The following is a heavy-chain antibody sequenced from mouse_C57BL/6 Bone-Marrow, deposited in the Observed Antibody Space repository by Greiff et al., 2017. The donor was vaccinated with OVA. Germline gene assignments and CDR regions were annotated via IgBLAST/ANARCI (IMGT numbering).Heavy chain of an antibody. J-gene: IGHJ4*01. CDR1: GFSLTSYG. D-gene: IGHD2-1*01. Sequence: QVQLKESGPGLVQPSQSLSITCTVSGFSLTSYGVHWVRQSPGKGLEWLGVIWRGGSTDYNAAFMSRLSITKDNSKSQVFFKMNSLQADDTAIYYCAIIYYGNLYYAMDYWGQGTSVTVSS. V-gene: IGHV2-5*01. CDR3: AIIYYGNLYYAMDY. CDR2: IWRGGST.